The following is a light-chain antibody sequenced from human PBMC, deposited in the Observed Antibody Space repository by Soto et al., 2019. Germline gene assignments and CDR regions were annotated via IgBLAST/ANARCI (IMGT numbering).Light chain of an antibody. J-gene: IGKJ4*01. CDR2: GAS. V-gene: IGKV3-15*01. CDR1: QSVSSD. Sequence: EVVMTQSPATLSVSPGERATLSWRASQSVSSDLAWYQHKPGQAPRLLIYGASSRATGIPVRFSGSGSGTEFTLTISSLQSEDVAVYYCQHYKNRPLTFGGGTMVDIK. CDR3: QHYKNRPLT.